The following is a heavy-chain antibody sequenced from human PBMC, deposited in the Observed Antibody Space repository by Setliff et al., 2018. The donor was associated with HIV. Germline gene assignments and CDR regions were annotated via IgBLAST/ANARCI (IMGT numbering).Heavy chain of an antibody. CDR3: ARDMFEIWERSLAKGDEFDP. V-gene: IGHV1-2*02. CDR2: INPNSGDT. D-gene: IGHD3-10*02. J-gene: IGHJ5*02. CDR1: GYTFTNNF. Sequence: ASVKVSCKASGYTFTNNFIHWVRQAPGQGLEWMGWINPNSGDTKYAQKFQDRVSLTRDTSLSTAYMELSSLTSDDTAIYYCARDMFEIWERSLAKGDEFDPWGQGSLVTVSS.